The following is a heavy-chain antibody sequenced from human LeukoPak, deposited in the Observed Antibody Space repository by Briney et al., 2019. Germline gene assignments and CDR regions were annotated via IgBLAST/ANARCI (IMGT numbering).Heavy chain of an antibody. Sequence: SETLSLTRTVSGGSISSSSYYWGWIRQPPGKGLEWIGSIYYSGSTYYNPSLKSRVTISVDTSKNQFSLKLSSVTAADTAVYYCARRGDYVWGSYRFNWFDPWGQGTLVTVSS. CDR2: IYYSGST. CDR3: ARRGDYVWGSYRFNWFDP. D-gene: IGHD3-16*02. V-gene: IGHV4-39*01. J-gene: IGHJ5*02. CDR1: GGSISSSSYY.